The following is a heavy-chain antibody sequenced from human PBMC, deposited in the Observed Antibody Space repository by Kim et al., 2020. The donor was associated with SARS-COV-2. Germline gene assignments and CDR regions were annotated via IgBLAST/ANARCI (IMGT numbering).Heavy chain of an antibody. CDR3: ARRGSGSYYFYY. Sequence: STPSLKSRVTISVDTSKNQFSLKLGSVTAADTAVYYCARRGSGSYYFYYWGQGTLVTVSS. J-gene: IGHJ4*02. V-gene: IGHV4-39*01. D-gene: IGHD1-26*01.